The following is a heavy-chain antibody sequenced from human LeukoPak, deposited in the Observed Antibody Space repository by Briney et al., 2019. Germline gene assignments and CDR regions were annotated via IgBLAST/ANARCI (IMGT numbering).Heavy chain of an antibody. J-gene: IGHJ3*02. Sequence: PGGSLRLSCAASGFAFSSYALHWVRQAPGKGLEWVAIIWYDGTTKYYADSVKGRFTISRDNSKNTLYLQMNSLRAEDTAVYYCARDWSASDAFDIWGQGTMVTVSS. V-gene: IGHV3-33*01. CDR3: ARDWSASDAFDI. D-gene: IGHD3-3*01. CDR1: GFAFSSYA. CDR2: IWYDGTTK.